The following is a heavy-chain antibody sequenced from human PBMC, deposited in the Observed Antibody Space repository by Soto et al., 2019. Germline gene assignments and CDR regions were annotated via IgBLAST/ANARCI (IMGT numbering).Heavy chain of an antibody. V-gene: IGHV4-34*01. CDR3: ARGRLSVAARPRGYYFDY. CDR1: SGSFSGHY. J-gene: IGHJ4*02. CDR2: IYHSGKT. Sequence: PSETLSLTCAVYSGSFSGHYWNWIRQPPGKGLEWIGEIYHSGKTNYNPSLESRVTFSVDTSKNHFSLNLTSVTAADTAVYYCARGRLSVAARPRGYYFDYWGQGTLVTVSS. D-gene: IGHD6-6*01.